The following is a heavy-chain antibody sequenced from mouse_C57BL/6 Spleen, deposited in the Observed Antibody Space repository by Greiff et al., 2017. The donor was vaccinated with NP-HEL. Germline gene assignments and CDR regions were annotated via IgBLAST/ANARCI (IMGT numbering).Heavy chain of an antibody. CDR3: ARCSIYEYFDV. CDR2: IHPNRGST. Sequence: QVQLQQPGAELVKPGASVKLSCKASGYTFTSYWMHWVKQRPGQGLEWIGMIHPNRGSTNYNEKFKSKATLTVDKSSSTAYMQLSSLTSEDSAVYYCARCSIYEYFDVWGTGTTVTVSS. CDR1: GYTFTSYW. V-gene: IGHV1-64*01. J-gene: IGHJ1*03. D-gene: IGHD1-1*01.